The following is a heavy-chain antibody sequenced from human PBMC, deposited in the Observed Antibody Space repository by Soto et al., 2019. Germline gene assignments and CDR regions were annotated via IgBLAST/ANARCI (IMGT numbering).Heavy chain of an antibody. J-gene: IGHJ5*02. D-gene: IGHD3-16*02. CDR1: GYTLAELS. V-gene: IGHV1-24*01. CDR2: FDPEDGET. CDR3: ATTNSPMITFGGVIVIGWFDP. Sequence: ASVKVSCKVSGYTLAELSMHWVRQAPGKGLEWKEGFDPEDGETIYAQKFQGRVTMTEDTSTDTAYMELSSLRSEDTAVYYCATTNSPMITFGGVIVIGWFDPWGQGTLVTVSS.